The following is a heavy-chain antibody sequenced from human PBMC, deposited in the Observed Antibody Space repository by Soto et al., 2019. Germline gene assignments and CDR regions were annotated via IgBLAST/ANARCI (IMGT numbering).Heavy chain of an antibody. Sequence: ASETLSLTCAVYGGSFSGYYWSWIRQPPGKGLEWIGEINHSGSTNYNPSLKSRVTISVDTSKNQFSLKLSSVTAADTAVYYCARFRVAITMVRGATYYYGMDVWGQGTTVTVSS. J-gene: IGHJ6*02. V-gene: IGHV4-34*01. CDR1: GGSFSGYY. CDR3: ARFRVAITMVRGATYYYGMDV. CDR2: INHSGST. D-gene: IGHD3-10*01.